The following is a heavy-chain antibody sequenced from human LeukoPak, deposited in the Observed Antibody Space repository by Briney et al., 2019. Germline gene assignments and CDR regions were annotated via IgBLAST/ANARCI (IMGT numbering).Heavy chain of an antibody. CDR2: ISGSGGST. CDR1: GFTFSSYA. Sequence: GGSLRLSCAASGFTFSSYAMSWVRQAPGKGLEWVSAISGSGGSTYYADSVKGRFTISRDNSKNTLYLQMNSLRAEDTAVYYCAKDKSSLRYFDFRMGAFDIWGQGTMVTVSS. CDR3: AKDKSSLRYFDFRMGAFDI. D-gene: IGHD3-9*01. V-gene: IGHV3-23*01. J-gene: IGHJ3*02.